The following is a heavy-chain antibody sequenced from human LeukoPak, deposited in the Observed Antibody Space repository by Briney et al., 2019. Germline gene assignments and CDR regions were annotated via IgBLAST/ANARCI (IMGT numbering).Heavy chain of an antibody. CDR3: ARGGKATVVTM. D-gene: IGHD4-23*01. J-gene: IGHJ4*02. CDR1: GGSINSYY. Sequence: PSETLSLTCTVSGGSINSYYWSWIRRPAGKGLEWIGRIYSSGSTNYNPSLKSRVSMSVDTSKNQFSLKLTSVTAADTAVYYCARGGKATVVTMWGQGILVTVSS. CDR2: IYSSGST. V-gene: IGHV4-4*07.